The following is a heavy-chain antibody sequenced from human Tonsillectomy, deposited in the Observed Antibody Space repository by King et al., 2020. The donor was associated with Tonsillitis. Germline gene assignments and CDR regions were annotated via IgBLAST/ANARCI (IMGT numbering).Heavy chain of an antibody. Sequence: QLVQSGGGLVKPGGSLRLSCAASGFTFSSYSMHWVRQAPGKGLEWVSSISSSSSYIYYADSVKGRFTISRDNAKNSLYLQMNSLRAEDTAVYYCARFEGGYSYGPLDYWGQGTLVTVSS. CDR1: GFTFSSYS. J-gene: IGHJ4*02. V-gene: IGHV3-21*01. CDR2: ISSSSSYI. D-gene: IGHD5-18*01. CDR3: ARFEGGYSYGPLDY.